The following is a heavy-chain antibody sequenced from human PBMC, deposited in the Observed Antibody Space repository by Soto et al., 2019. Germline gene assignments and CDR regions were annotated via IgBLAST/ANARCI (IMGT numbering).Heavy chain of an antibody. J-gene: IGHJ4*02. V-gene: IGHV4-34*01. CDR2: INHSGST. CDR1: GWSFSGYY. D-gene: IGHD6-19*01. Sequence: SETLSLTCAAYGWSFSGYYWSWIRQPPGKGLEWIGEINHSGSTNYNPSLKSRVTISVDTSKNQFSLKLSSVTAADTAVYYCARRYNSSGWYVDYWGQGTLVTVSS. CDR3: ARRYNSSGWYVDY.